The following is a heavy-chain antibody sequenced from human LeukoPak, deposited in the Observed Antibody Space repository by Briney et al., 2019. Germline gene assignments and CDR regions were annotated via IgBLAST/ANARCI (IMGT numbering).Heavy chain of an antibody. CDR2: IIPIFGTA. V-gene: IGHV1-69*13. D-gene: IGHD5-18*01. J-gene: IGHJ3*02. Sequence: SVKVSCKASGYTFTSYAISWVRQAPGQGLEWMGGIIPIFGTANYAQKFQGRVTITADESTSTAYMELSSLRSEDTAVYYCARDTAMVTGGVVGNAFDIWGPGTMVTVSS. CDR1: GYTFTSYA. CDR3: ARDTAMVTGGVVGNAFDI.